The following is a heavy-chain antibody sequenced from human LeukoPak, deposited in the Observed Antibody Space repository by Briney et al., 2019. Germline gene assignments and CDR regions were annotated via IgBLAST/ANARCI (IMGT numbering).Heavy chain of an antibody. CDR2: INPNSGGT. D-gene: IGHD2-21*02. CDR3: ARAGGDKLGPGYYYYMDV. V-gene: IGHV1-2*02. CDR1: GYTFTGYY. J-gene: IGHJ6*03. Sequence: ASVKVSCKASGYTFTGYYMHWVRQAPGQGLEWMGWINPNSGGTNYAQKFQGRVTITADESTSTAYMELSSLRSEDTAVYYCARAGGDKLGPGYYYYMDVWGKGTTVTISS.